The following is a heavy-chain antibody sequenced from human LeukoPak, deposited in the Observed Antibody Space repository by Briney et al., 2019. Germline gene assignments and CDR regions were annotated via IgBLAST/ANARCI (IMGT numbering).Heavy chain of an antibody. D-gene: IGHD2-15*01. J-gene: IGHJ5*01. CDR2: IYYSGST. CDR3: ARVDRSEGPPESDNWFDS. Sequence: SETLSLTCTVSGGSISSSSYYWGWIRQPPGKGLEWIGSIYYSGSTYYSPSLKRRITISVDTSKNQFSLKVRAVTAADTAVYYCARVDRSEGPPESDNWFDSWGQGTLVTVSS. CDR1: GGSISSSSYY. V-gene: IGHV4-39*07.